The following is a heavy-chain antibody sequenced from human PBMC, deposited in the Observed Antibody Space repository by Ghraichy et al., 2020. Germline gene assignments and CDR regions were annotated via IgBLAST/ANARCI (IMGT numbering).Heavy chain of an antibody. CDR1: GGSISSGGYY. J-gene: IGHJ2*01. CDR2: IYYSGST. V-gene: IGHV4-31*03. CDR3: ARAPGLSIAARRPNWYFDL. Sequence: SETLSLTCTVSGGSISSGGYYWSWIRQHPGKGLEWIGYIYYSGSTYYNPSLKSRVTISVDTSKNQFSLKLSSVTAADTAVYYCARAPGLSIAARRPNWYFDLWGRDTLVTVSS. D-gene: IGHD6-6*01.